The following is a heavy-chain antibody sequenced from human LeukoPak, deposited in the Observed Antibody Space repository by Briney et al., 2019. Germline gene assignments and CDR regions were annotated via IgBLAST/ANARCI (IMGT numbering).Heavy chain of an antibody. D-gene: IGHD1-1*01. CDR3: ARVFENKQLNFDY. CDR2: INPNSGGT. J-gene: IGHJ4*02. Sequence: GASVKVSCKASGYTFTGYYMHWVRQAPGQGLEWMGWINPNSGGTNYAQKFQGRVTMTRDTSISTAYMELSRLRSDDTAVYYCARVFENKQLNFDYWGQGTLVTVSS. V-gene: IGHV1-2*02. CDR1: GYTFTGYY.